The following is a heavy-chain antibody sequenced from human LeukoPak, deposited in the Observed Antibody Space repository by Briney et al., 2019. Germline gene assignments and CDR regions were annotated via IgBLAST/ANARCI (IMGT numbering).Heavy chain of an antibody. CDR1: GGSFSDYY. CDR3: ASRYTSAWYYFYYYMDV. CDR2: INHSGST. Sequence: PSETLSLTCAVYGGSFSDYYWSWIRQPPGKGLEWIGEINHSGSTNYNPSLKSRVTISVGTSKNQFSLKLSSVTAADTAVYYCASRYTSAWYYFYYYMDVWGKGTTVTVSS. V-gene: IGHV4-34*01. D-gene: IGHD6-25*01. J-gene: IGHJ6*03.